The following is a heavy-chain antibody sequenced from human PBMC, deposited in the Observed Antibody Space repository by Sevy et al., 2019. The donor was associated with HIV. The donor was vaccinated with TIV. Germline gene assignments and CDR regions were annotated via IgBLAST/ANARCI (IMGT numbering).Heavy chain of an antibody. CDR3: AGDVADYDFWSGYYLDY. Sequence: ASVKVSCKASGYTFTSYGISWVRQAPGQGLEWMGWISAYNGNTNYAQKLQGRVTMTTDTSTSTAYMELRSLRSDDTAVYYCAGDVADYDFWSGYYLDYWGQGTLVTVSS. D-gene: IGHD3-3*01. CDR1: GYTFTSYG. V-gene: IGHV1-18*01. J-gene: IGHJ4*02. CDR2: ISAYNGNT.